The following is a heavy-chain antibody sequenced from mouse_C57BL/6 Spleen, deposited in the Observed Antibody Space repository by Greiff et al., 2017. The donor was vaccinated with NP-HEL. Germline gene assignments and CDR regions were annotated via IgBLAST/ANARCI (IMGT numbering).Heavy chain of an antibody. CDR3: ARIDYYGSSYGYAMDY. J-gene: IGHJ4*01. D-gene: IGHD1-1*01. CDR2: IWWDDDK. Sequence: QVTLKESGPGILQPSQTLSLTCSFSGFSLSTFGMGVGWIRQPSGKGMEWLAHIWWDDDKYYNPALKSRLTISTDTSKNQVFLKIANVDTADTATYYCARIDYYGSSYGYAMDYWGQGTSVTVSS. V-gene: IGHV8-8*01. CDR1: GFSLSTFGMG.